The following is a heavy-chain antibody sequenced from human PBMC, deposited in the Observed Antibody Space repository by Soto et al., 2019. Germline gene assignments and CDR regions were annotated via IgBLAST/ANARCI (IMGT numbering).Heavy chain of an antibody. J-gene: IGHJ4*02. V-gene: IGHV4-59*01. CDR3: AGTLQWLAFDY. D-gene: IGHD6-19*01. CDR1: GGSITTYY. CDR2: IHYSGST. Sequence: QVQLQESGPGLVKPSETLSVTCSVSGGSITTYYWSWVRQLPGKGLEWIAYIHYSGSTIYNPSLKSRVTISVDTSKNQLSLKLNSVTAADTAVYYCAGTLQWLAFDYWGQGTLVTVSS.